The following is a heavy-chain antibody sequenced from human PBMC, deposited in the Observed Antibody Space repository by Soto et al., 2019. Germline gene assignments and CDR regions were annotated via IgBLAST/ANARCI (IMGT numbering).Heavy chain of an antibody. J-gene: IGHJ6*02. V-gene: IGHV1-18*04. Sequence: ASVKVSCKASGYTFTSYGISWVRQAPGQGLEWMGWISAYNGNTNYAQKLQGRVTMTTDTSTSTAYMELRSLRSDDTAVYYCARVKAAAGKGNYYYYGMDVWGQGTTVTV. CDR2: ISAYNGNT. CDR1: GYTFTSYG. CDR3: ARVKAAAGKGNYYYYGMDV. D-gene: IGHD6-13*01.